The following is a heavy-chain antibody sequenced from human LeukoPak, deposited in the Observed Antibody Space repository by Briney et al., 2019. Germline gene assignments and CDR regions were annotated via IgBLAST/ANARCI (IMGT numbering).Heavy chain of an antibody. CDR3: ARDLELERNRWNYFES. CDR1: GGSISCFF. D-gene: IGHD1-1*01. J-gene: IGHJ4*02. V-gene: IGHV4-59*01. Sequence: SEALSLTCTVSGGSISCFFWSWIRQPPGKGLEWIASVHYSGDTKYNPSLKSRVSLSFDTSKQQFSLRLSSVTAADTAVYYCARDLELERNRWNYFESWGQGTLVTVSS. CDR2: VHYSGDT.